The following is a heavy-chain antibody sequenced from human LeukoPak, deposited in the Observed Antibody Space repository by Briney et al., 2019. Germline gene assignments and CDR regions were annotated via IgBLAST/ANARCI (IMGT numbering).Heavy chain of an antibody. V-gene: IGHV3-21*01. J-gene: IGHJ4*02. CDR3: TRGYRGADN. CDR2: ISSSSSYI. D-gene: IGHD3-16*02. CDR1: GFTLSSYN. Sequence: GGSLRLSCVGSGFTLSSYNMNWVRQAPGKGLEWVSSISSSSSYIYCADSVKGRFTISRDNAKNSLYLQLNSLRAEDTAVYFCTRGYRGADNWGQGTLVTVSS.